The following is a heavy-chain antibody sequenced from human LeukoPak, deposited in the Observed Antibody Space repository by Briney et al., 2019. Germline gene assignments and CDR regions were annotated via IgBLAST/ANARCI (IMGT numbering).Heavy chain of an antibody. J-gene: IGHJ4*02. CDR1: GGSISSSSYY. CDR3: ARGFGGQEVFDY. Sequence: SETLSLTCTVSGGSISSSSYYWGWIRQPPGKGLEWIGSIYYSGSTYYNPSLKSRVTISVDTSKNQFSLRLSSVTAADTAVYYCARGFGGQEVFDYWGQGALATVSS. V-gene: IGHV4-39*07. D-gene: IGHD2-15*01. CDR2: IYYSGST.